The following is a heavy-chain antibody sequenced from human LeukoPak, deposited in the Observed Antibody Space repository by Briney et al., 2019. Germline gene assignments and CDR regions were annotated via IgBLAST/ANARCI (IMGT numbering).Heavy chain of an antibody. V-gene: IGHV4-34*01. J-gene: IGHJ4*02. Sequence: PSETLSLTCAVYGGSFSGYYWSWIRQPPGKGLEWIGGINHSGRTNYNPSLKSRVTISVDTSKNQFSLKLTSVTAADTAVYYCARGYCTGGSCYLKFDYWGQGTLVTFSS. D-gene: IGHD2-15*01. CDR3: ARGYCTGGSCYLKFDY. CDR1: GGSFSGYY. CDR2: INHSGRT.